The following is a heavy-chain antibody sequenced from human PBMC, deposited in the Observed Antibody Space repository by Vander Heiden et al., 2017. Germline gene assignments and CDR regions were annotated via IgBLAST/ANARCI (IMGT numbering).Heavy chain of an antibody. CDR3: ARGRRFNERYSISWYGWFDP. CDR1: GGSFSGYY. V-gene: IGHV4-34*01. J-gene: IGHJ5*02. D-gene: IGHD6-13*01. CDR2: INHSGST. Sequence: QVQLQQWGAGLLKPSETLSLTCAVYGGSFSGYYCSWIRQPPGKGLEWIGEINHSGSTNYNPSLKRRVTRAVDTSKNQFSLKRISVTAAETAVYQCARGRRFNERYSISWYGWFDPWGEGTMVTVYS.